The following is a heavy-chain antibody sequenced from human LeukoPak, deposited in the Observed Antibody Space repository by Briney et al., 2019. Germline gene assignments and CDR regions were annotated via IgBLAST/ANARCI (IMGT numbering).Heavy chain of an antibody. J-gene: IGHJ5*02. CDR2: IYYSGTA. CDR3: ARHFGLLRYFDDP. CDR1: GGSISNKY. D-gene: IGHD3-9*01. Sequence: SETLSLTCTVSGGSISNKYWSWIRQPPGKGLEWIGTIYYSGTAYYNPSLKSRVTISVDTSKNQFSLKLSSVTAADTAVYYCARHFGLLRYFDDPWGQGTLVTVSS. V-gene: IGHV4-59*04.